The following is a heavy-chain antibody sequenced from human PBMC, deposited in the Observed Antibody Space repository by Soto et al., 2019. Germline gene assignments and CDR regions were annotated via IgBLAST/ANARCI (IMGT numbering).Heavy chain of an antibody. CDR3: ARDISAGTSLYYFDS. CDR1: GGPFSSYA. Sequence: QVQLVQSGGEVKKPGSSVRVSCKASGGPFSSYAINWVRQAPGQGLEWMGRIIPILRTPNYAQRFQGRVTITADESTSRAYMELSSLRSDDTAVYFCARDISAGTSLYYFDSWGQGTLVTVSS. J-gene: IGHJ4*02. D-gene: IGHD1-1*01. CDR2: IIPILRTP. V-gene: IGHV1-69*11.